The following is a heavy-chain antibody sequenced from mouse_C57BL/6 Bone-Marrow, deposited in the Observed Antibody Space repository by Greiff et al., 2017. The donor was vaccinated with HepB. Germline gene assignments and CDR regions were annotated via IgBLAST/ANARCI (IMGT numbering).Heavy chain of an antibody. CDR3: ARADDGYYGAMDY. V-gene: IGHV1-18*01. CDR2: INPNNGGT. J-gene: IGHJ4*01. D-gene: IGHD2-3*01. Sequence: VQLQQSGPELVKPGASVKIPCKASGYTLTDYNMDWVKQSHGKSLEWIGDINPNNGGTIYNQKFKGKATLTVDKSSSTAYMELRSLTSEDTAVYYCARADDGYYGAMDYWGQGTSVTVSS. CDR1: GYTLTDYN.